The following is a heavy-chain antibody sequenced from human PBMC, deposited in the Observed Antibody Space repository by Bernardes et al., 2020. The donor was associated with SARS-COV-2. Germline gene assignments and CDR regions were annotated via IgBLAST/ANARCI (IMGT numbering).Heavy chain of an antibody. V-gene: IGHV3-66*02. CDR1: VFTVSNAF. D-gene: IGHD3-16*01. J-gene: IGHJ6*02. Sequence: WSFRLPSAASVFTVSNAFINWVRPAPGEGLEWVSCICSGTDINYADPVKGRFTISRANSMDTADLKMNSLRPEDTAVYYCARDLRIMGMDIWGHGTTVKVS. CDR3: ARDLRIMGMDI. CDR2: ICSGTDI.